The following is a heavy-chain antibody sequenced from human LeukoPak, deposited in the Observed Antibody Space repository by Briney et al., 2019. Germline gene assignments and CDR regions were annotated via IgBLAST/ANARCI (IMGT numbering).Heavy chain of an antibody. CDR2: ISSSGDTI. J-gene: IGHJ4*02. V-gene: IGHV3-11*01. CDR3: ARDLRDDSSSWYGDY. Sequence: SGGSLRLSCAASGFTFSDYYMSWIRQAPGKGLEWISHISSSGDTIYYADSVKGRFTISRDNAKNSLYLQMNSLRAEDTAVYYCARDLRDDSSSWYGDYWGQGTLVTVSS. D-gene: IGHD6-13*01. CDR1: GFTFSDYY.